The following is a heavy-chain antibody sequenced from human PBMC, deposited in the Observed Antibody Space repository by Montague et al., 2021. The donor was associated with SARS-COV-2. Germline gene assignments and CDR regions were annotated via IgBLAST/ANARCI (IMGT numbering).Heavy chain of an antibody. V-gene: IGHV3-30*03. CDR2: ISYDGSNK. Sequence: SLRLSCAASGFIFSSYGMHWVRQAPGKGLEWVAGISYDGSNKYYADSVKGRFTISRDNSKNKLYLQMNSLRAEDTAIYYCAREYGIAVAGTFIDCWGQGTLVTVSS. J-gene: IGHJ4*02. D-gene: IGHD6-19*01. CDR3: AREYGIAVAGTFIDC. CDR1: GFIFSSYG.